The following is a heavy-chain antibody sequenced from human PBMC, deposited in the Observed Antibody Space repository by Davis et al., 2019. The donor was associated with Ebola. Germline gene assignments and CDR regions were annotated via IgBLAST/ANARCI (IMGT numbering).Heavy chain of an antibody. CDR1: GGSISSSNW. J-gene: IGHJ5*02. CDR2: IYHSGST. CDR3: ARELVIRKGWFDP. D-gene: IGHD3-9*01. Sequence: MPSETLSLTCAVSGGSISSSNWWSWVRQPPGKGLEWIGEIYHSGSTNYNPSLKSRVTISVDTSKHQFSLKLSSVTAADTAVYYCARELVIRKGWFDPWGQGTLVTVSS. V-gene: IGHV4-4*02.